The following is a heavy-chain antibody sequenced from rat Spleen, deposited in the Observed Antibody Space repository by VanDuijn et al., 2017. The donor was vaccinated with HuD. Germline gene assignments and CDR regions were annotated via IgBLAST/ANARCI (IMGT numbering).Heavy chain of an antibody. D-gene: IGHD1-10*01. CDR2: ITNTGGST. Sequence: EVQLVESGGGLVQPGRSLKLSCVASGFTFNNYWMTWIRQAPGKGLEWVASITNTGGSTYYRDSVKGRFTISRDNAKSTLYLQMDSLRSEDTATYYCTTLITTDYWGQGVMVTVSS. J-gene: IGHJ2*01. V-gene: IGHV5-31*01. CDR3: TTLITTDY. CDR1: GFTFNNYW.